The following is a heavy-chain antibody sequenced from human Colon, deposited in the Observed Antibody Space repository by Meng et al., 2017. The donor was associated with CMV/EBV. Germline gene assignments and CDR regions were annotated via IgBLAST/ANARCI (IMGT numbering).Heavy chain of an antibody. Sequence: GGSLRLSCTVSGYNVSPHAMNWVRQAPGKGLEWVANIKGDGTEEYYVDSVKGRFTISRDNAKNSLYLQMNSLRVEDTALYYCRTGHYDRAWGHGTLVTVSS. D-gene: IGHD3-16*01. J-gene: IGHJ5*01. CDR2: IKGDGTEE. CDR3: RTGHYDRA. CDR1: GYNVSPHA. V-gene: IGHV3-7*01.